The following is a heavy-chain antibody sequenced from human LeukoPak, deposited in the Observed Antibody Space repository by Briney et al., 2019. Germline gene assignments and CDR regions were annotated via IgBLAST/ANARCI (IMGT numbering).Heavy chain of an antibody. CDR2: ISAYNGNT. J-gene: IGHJ4*02. V-gene: IGHV1-18*01. Sequence: SVKVSCKASGYTFTSYGISWVRQAPGQGLEWMGWISAYNGNTNYAQKLQGRVTMTRDTSISTAYMELSRLRSDDTAVYYCARGPHWDPHFDYWGQGTLVTVSS. CDR3: ARGPHWDPHFDY. CDR1: GYTFTSYG. D-gene: IGHD7-27*01.